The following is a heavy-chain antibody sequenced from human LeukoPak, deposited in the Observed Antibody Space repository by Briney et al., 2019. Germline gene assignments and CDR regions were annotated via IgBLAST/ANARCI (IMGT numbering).Heavy chain of an antibody. D-gene: IGHD3-9*01. V-gene: IGHV4-39*07. CDR3: FDILTSTDWFDP. CDR2: IYYSGST. J-gene: IGHJ5*02. CDR1: GGSISSSSYY. Sequence: PSETLSLTCTVSGGSISSSSYYWGWIRQPPGKGLEWIGSIYYSGSTYYNPSLKSRVTISVDTSKNQFSLKLSSVTAADTAVYYCFDILTSTDWFDPWGQGTLVTVSS.